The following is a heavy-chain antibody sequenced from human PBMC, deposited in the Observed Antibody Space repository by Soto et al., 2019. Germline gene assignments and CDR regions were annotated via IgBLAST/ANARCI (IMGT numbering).Heavy chain of an antibody. Sequence: PSETLSLTCAVSSGSISSSNWWSWVRQPPGKGLEWIGEIYHSGSTNYNPSLKSRVTISVDKSKNQFSLKLSSVTAADTAVYYCARDEIDASFGFDPWGQGTLVTVSS. D-gene: IGHD3-3*01. V-gene: IGHV4-4*02. CDR2: IYHSGST. J-gene: IGHJ5*02. CDR1: SGSISSSNW. CDR3: ARDEIDASFGFDP.